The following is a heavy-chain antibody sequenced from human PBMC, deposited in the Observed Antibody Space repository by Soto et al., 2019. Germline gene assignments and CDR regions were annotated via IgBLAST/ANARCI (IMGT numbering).Heavy chain of an antibody. Sequence: GGSLRLSCAASGFTFSSYAMSWVRQAPGKGLEWVSAISGSGGSTYYADSVKGRFTISRDNSKNTLYLQMNSLRAEDTAVYYCAKDLDSSDYYYDPPPSYGMDVWGQGTTVTVSS. V-gene: IGHV3-23*01. J-gene: IGHJ6*02. D-gene: IGHD3-22*01. CDR3: AKDLDSSDYYYDPPPSYGMDV. CDR2: ISGSGGST. CDR1: GFTFSSYA.